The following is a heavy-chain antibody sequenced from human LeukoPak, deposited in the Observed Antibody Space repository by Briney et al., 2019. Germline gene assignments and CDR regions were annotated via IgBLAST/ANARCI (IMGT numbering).Heavy chain of an antibody. CDR1: GFTFSSYS. CDR2: ISSSSSYI. D-gene: IGHD3-16*02. CDR3: ARERITFGGVIVTYYYYGMDV. V-gene: IGHV3-21*01. Sequence: GGSLRLSCAASGFTFSSYSMNWVRQAPGKGLEWVSSISSSSSYIYYADSVKGRFTISRDNAKNSLYLQMNSLGAEDTAVYYCARERITFGGVIVTYYYYGMDVWGQGTTVTVSS. J-gene: IGHJ6*02.